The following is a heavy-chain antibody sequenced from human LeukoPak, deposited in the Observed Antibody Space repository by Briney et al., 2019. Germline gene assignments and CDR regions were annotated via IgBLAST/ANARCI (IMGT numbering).Heavy chain of an antibody. CDR3: ARVSGVVVVPAAMGDDY. J-gene: IGHJ4*02. Sequence: ASVKVSCKASGYTYSTYGISWVRQAPGQGLEWMGWINGYKGNTNYAQKLQGRVTMTTDTSTSTAYMELRSLRSDDTAVYYCARVSGVVVVPAAMGDDYWGQGTLVTVSS. CDR1: GYTYSTYG. CDR2: INGYKGNT. D-gene: IGHD2-2*01. V-gene: IGHV1-18*01.